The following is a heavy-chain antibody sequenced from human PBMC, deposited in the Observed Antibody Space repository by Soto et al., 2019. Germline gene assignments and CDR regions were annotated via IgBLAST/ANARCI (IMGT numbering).Heavy chain of an antibody. J-gene: IGHJ4*02. Sequence: SVKVSCKASGFTFTSSAMQWVRQARGQRLEWIGWIVVGSGNTNYAQKFQDRVTITRDISTSTAYMELSSLRSEDTAVYYCARSPGYSYGAYWGQGTLVTVSS. D-gene: IGHD5-18*01. CDR1: GFTFTSSA. CDR3: ARSPGYSYGAY. CDR2: IVVGSGNT. V-gene: IGHV1-58*02.